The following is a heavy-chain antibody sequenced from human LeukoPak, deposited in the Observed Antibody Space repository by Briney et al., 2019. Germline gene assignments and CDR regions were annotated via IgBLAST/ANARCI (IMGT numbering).Heavy chain of an antibody. J-gene: IGHJ6*02. V-gene: IGHV3-9*01. CDR1: GFTFDDYA. Sequence: PGGSLRLSCAASGFTFDDYAMHWVRQAPGKGLEWVSGISWNSGSIGYADSVKGRFTISRDNAKNSLYLQMNSLRAEGTALYYCAKDRGSGSYYYYYYGMDVWGQGTTVTVSS. D-gene: IGHD1-26*01. CDR2: ISWNSGSI. CDR3: AKDRGSGSYYYYYYGMDV.